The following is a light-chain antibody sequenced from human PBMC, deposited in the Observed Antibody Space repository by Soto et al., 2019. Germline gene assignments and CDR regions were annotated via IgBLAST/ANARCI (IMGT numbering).Light chain of an antibody. CDR3: QQYNEWPPGYT. V-gene: IGKV3-15*01. J-gene: IGKJ2*01. CDR2: GAS. Sequence: EIVMTQSPATLSVSPGETATLSCRASQSVSSSLAWYQQTPGRAPRLLIYGASTRATGIPTRFSGSGSGTEFTLTISSLQSEDFAVYYCQQYNEWPPGYTFGQGTKIEIK. CDR1: QSVSSS.